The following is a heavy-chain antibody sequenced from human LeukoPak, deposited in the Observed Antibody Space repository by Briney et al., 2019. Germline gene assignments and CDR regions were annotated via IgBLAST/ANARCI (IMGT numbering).Heavy chain of an antibody. D-gene: IGHD6-13*01. J-gene: IGHJ2*01. V-gene: IGHV3-30*02. CDR3: AKVSSDSSSWYGNWYFEL. Sequence: GGSLRLSCAASGFTFSSYGMHWVRQAPGKGLEWVAFIRYDGSNKYYADSVKGRFTISRDNSKNTLYLQMNSLRAEDTAVYYCAKVSSDSSSWYGNWYFELWGRGTLVTVSS. CDR1: GFTFSSYG. CDR2: IRYDGSNK.